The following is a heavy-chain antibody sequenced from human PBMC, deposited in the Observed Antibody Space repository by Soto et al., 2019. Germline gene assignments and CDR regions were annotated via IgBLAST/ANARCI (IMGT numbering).Heavy chain of an antibody. Sequence: PGGSLRLSCAASGFTYTNFWMDWVRQAPGKGLEWVANISPDGNEKHYVDSVKGRFTISRDNAKNSLYLQMSSLTAEDSALYYCSRSLNSWGQGTRVTVSS. J-gene: IGHJ4*02. CDR1: GFTYTNFW. CDR2: ISPDGNEK. V-gene: IGHV3-7*01. CDR3: SRSLNS.